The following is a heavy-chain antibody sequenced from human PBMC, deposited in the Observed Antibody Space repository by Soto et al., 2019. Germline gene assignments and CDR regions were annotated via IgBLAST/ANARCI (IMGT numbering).Heavy chain of an antibody. V-gene: IGHV1-69*04. D-gene: IGHD4-4*01. CDR1: GGTFSSYT. CDR2: IIPILGIA. J-gene: IGHJ6*03. CDR3: ARDTVSTPYYYYMDV. Sequence: SVKVSCKASGGTFSSYTISWVRQAPGQGLEWMGRIIPILGIANYAQKFQGRVTITADKSTSTAYMELSSLRSEDTAVYYRARDTVSTPYYYYMDVWGKGTTVTVSS.